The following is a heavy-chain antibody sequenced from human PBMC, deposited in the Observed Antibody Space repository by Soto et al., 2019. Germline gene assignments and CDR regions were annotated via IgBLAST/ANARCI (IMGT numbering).Heavy chain of an antibody. CDR3: ARGTKYGDYSRWFDP. D-gene: IGHD4-17*01. Sequence: ASVKVSCKASGYTFTNYGVSWVRQAPGQGLEWMGWIGGYKGNTNYAQKLQGRVTMTRDTSMSTAYMELSSLRSEDTAVYYCARGTKYGDYSRWFDPWGPGTLVTVSS. CDR1: GYTFTNYG. CDR2: IGGYKGNT. V-gene: IGHV1-18*01. J-gene: IGHJ5*02.